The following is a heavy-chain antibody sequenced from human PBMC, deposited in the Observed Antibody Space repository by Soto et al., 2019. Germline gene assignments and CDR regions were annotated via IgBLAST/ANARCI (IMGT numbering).Heavy chain of an antibody. V-gene: IGHV3-15*07. D-gene: IGHD6-19*01. CDR1: GFTFSHAC. Sequence: LLVESGGGFVQPGGSLRLSCVASGFTFSHACMDWVRQAPGKGLEWVGRIKSISDGETTNYAASVAGRFTISRDDSKNTLFLHVNSLNTEDTVVYYSTRRIAVAGTYYFDYWGQGTLVTVSS. J-gene: IGHJ4*02. CDR2: IKSISDGETT. CDR3: TRRIAVAGTYYFDY.